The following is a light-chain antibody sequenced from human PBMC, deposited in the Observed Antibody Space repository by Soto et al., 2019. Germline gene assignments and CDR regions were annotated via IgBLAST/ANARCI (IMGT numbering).Light chain of an antibody. CDR3: ISYTSSNSLGV. CDR2: EVS. Sequence: QSALTHPASVSGSPGQSITISCTGTSSDVGGYNRVSWYQQYPGKAPKLMIYEVSNRPSGVSNRFSGSKSGNTASLTISGLQAEDEADYYCISYTSSNSLGVFGGGTKFTVL. CDR1: SSDVGGYNR. V-gene: IGLV2-14*01. J-gene: IGLJ2*01.